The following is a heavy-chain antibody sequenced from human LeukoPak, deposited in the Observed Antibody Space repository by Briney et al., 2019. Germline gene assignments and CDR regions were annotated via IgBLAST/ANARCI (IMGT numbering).Heavy chain of an antibody. D-gene: IGHD3-10*01. Sequence: GRSLRLSCAASGFAFSTYGMHWVRQAPGKGLEWVAVISYDGSNKYYADSVKGRFTISRDNSKNTLYLQMNSLRAEDTAVYYCAKDRAADSGTRRGIDYWGQGTLVTVSS. J-gene: IGHJ4*02. V-gene: IGHV3-30*18. CDR3: AKDRAADSGTRRGIDY. CDR2: ISYDGSNK. CDR1: GFAFSTYG.